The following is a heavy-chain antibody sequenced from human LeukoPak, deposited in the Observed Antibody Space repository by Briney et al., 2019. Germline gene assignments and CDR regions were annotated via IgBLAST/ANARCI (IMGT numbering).Heavy chain of an antibody. D-gene: IGHD2-21*02. V-gene: IGHV3-13*04. CDR2: IDTAGGT. Sequence: PGGSLRLSCAASGFTFSTYDMHWVRQTTGKGLEWVSAIDTAGGTYYPDSVKGRFTISRENAKNSFCLQMNSLRAGDTAVFYCAREGFCGGDCPGYFDLWGRGTLVTVSS. CDR1: GFTFSTYD. J-gene: IGHJ2*01. CDR3: AREGFCGGDCPGYFDL.